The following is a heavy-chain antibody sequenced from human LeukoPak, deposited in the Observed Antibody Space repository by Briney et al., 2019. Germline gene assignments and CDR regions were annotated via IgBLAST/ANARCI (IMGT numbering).Heavy chain of an antibody. V-gene: IGHV4-39*01. J-gene: IGHJ5*02. D-gene: IGHD2-2*01. CDR1: GGSISSSSYY. CDR2: IYYSGST. Sequence: SETLSLTCTVSGGSISSSSYYWGWIRQPPGKGLEWIGSIYYSGSTYYNPSLKSRVTISVDTSKNQFPLKLSSVTAADTAVYYCASRPVVPAATYNWFDPWGQGTLVTVSS. CDR3: ASRPVVPAATYNWFDP.